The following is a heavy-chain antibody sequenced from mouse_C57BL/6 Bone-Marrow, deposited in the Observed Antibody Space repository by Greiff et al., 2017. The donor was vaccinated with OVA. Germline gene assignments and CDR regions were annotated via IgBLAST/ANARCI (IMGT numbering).Heavy chain of an antibody. CDR3: ARWNYYGSPWFAY. CDR2: IYPRSGNT. CDR1: GYTFTSYG. D-gene: IGHD1-1*01. J-gene: IGHJ3*01. Sequence: QVQLQQSGAELARPGASVKLSCKASGYTFTSYGISWVKQRTGQGLEWIGEIYPRSGNTYYNEKFKGKATLTADKSSSTAYMELRSLTSEDSAVYFWARWNYYGSPWFAYWGQGTLVTVSA. V-gene: IGHV1-81*01.